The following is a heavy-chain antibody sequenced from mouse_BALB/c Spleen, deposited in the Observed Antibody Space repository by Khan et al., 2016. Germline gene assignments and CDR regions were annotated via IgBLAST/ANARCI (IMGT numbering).Heavy chain of an antibody. CDR3: ARDYYGISYVDV. D-gene: IGHD1-1*01. CDR2: ITSSGST. CDR1: GYSITSDYA. V-gene: IGHV3-2*02. Sequence: EVQLQESGPGLVKPSQSLSLTCTVTGYSITSDYAWNWIRQFPGNRLEWRGYITSSGSTTYNPSLKSRISITRDTSQNQFFLHLNSVTAEDTATCYCARDYYGISYVDVWGAGTTGTVSS. J-gene: IGHJ1*01.